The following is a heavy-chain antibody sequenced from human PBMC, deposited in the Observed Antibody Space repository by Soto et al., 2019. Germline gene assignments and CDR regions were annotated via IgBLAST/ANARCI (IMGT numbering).Heavy chain of an antibody. J-gene: IGHJ1*01. CDR2: IYWDDDK. Sequence: QITLKESGPTLVKPTQTLTLTCTFSGFSLSTSGVGVGWIRQPPGKALEWLALIYWDDDKRYSPSLKSRLTITKDTSKNQLVLTMTNMDPVDTATYYCAHRGDYGDYVQHWGQGTLVTVSS. CDR3: AHRGDYGDYVQH. V-gene: IGHV2-5*02. CDR1: GFSLSTSGVG. D-gene: IGHD4-17*01.